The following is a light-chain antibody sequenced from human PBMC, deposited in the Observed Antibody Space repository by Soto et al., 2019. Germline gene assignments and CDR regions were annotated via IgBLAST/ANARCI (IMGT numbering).Light chain of an antibody. Sequence: QSLLTQPASVSGSPGQSITISCTGTSSDVGGYDYVSWCQQQPGKAPKLIIYEVSHRPSWVSNRFSGSKSGDTASLTISGLQAEDETDYYCSSYRSTNTYVFGTGTKVTVL. CDR2: EVS. J-gene: IGLJ1*01. CDR3: SSYRSTNTYV. CDR1: SSDVGGYDY. V-gene: IGLV2-14*01.